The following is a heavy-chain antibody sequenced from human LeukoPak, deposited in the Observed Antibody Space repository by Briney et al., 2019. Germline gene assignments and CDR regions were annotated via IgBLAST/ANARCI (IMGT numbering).Heavy chain of an antibody. CDR2: ISSSSSYT. CDR1: GFAFSDYY. CDR3: ARDNLTAAMDV. Sequence: PGGSLRLSCAASGFAFSDYYMSWIRQAPGQGLEWVSYISSSSSYTNYADSVQGRFTISRDNAKNSLYLQMNSLRAEDTAVYYCARDNLTAAMDVWGKGTTVTVSS. J-gene: IGHJ6*04. D-gene: IGHD2-2*01. V-gene: IGHV3-11*06.